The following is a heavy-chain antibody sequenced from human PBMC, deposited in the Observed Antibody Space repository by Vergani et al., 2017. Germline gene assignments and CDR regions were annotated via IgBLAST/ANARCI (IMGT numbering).Heavy chain of an antibody. CDR1: GYSISSGYY. CDR3: VRDPWESGGPYSGC. J-gene: IGHJ4*02. CDR2: ISHSGYT. V-gene: IGHV4-38-2*02. Sequence: QVQLQESGPGLVKPSETLSLTCAVSGYSISSGYYWGWIRQPPGKGLEWVGSISHSGYTFYSPPLKSRVSMSVDTSKNQFSLRVNSVTAADTAVYYCVRDPWESGGPYSGCWGRGTLVTVSS. D-gene: IGHD2-15*01.